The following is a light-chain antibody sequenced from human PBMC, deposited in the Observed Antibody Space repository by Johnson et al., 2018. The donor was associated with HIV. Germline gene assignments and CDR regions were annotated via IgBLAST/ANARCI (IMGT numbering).Light chain of an antibody. J-gene: IGLJ1*01. CDR3: GTWDSSLSAYV. V-gene: IGLV1-51*02. CDR2: ENN. CDR1: NSNIGNNY. Sequence: QSVLTQPPSVSAAPGQKVTISCSGSNSNIGNNYVSWFQQLPGTAPKLIIYENNKRPSGIPDRFSGSKSGTSATLGITGLQTGDEADYYCGTWDSSLSAYVFGTGTEVTVL.